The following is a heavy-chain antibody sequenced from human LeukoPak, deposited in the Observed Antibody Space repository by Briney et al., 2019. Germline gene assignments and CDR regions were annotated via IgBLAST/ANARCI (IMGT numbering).Heavy chain of an antibody. CDR2: IYYSGST. V-gene: IGHV4-39*01. Sequence: PSETLSLTCTVSGGSISSSSYYWGWIRQPPGKGLEWIGSIYYSGSTYYNPSLKSRVTISVDTSKNQFSLKLSSVTAADTAVYYCAGTAGHNWFDPWGQGTLVTVSS. CDR3: AGTAGHNWFDP. CDR1: GGSISSSSYY. J-gene: IGHJ5*02.